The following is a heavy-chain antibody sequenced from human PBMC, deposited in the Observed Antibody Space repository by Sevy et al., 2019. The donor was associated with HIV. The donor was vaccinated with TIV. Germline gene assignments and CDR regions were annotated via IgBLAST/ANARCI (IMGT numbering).Heavy chain of an antibody. V-gene: IGHV3-21*04. J-gene: IGHJ4*02. CDR1: GFTLSSYN. D-gene: IGHD2-8*01. Sequence: GGSLRLSCAASGFTLSSYNMNWVRQAPGKGLEWVSSISGLSNYIYYAYSMKGRFTISRDNSKNTLYLQMNSLRAEDTAVYYCAREGRRKEWSCWGQGTLVTVSS. CDR2: ISGLSNYI. CDR3: AREGRRKEWSC.